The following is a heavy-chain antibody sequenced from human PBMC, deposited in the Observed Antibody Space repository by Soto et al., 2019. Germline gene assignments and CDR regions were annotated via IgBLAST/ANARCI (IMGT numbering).Heavy chain of an antibody. V-gene: IGHV1-2*02. CDR2: VSANNGHT. CDR3: ARPAINYYDSSVYAFDI. D-gene: IGHD3-22*01. J-gene: IGHJ3*02. CDR1: GFTFSNYG. Sequence: ASVKVSCKASGFTFSNYGLNWVRQAPGQGLEWKGWVSANNGHTNYAQKFQGRVTMTRDTSISTAYMELSRLRSDDTAVYYCARPAINYYDSSVYAFDIWGQGTMVTVSS.